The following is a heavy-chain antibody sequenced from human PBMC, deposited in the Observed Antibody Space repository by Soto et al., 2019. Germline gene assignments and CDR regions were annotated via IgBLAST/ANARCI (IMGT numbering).Heavy chain of an antibody. J-gene: IGHJ4*02. Sequence: QVPLVQSGAEVEKPGASVKVSCKASGYTFTGYYMHWVRQAPGQGLEWMGWINPNTGDTYYAQNFQGWATMTRDTSINTAYMELSRLRSDDTAVYYCARGEVSVRNGRYYFDYWGQGTLVTVSS. V-gene: IGHV1-2*04. CDR2: INPNTGDT. CDR1: GYTFTGYY. CDR3: ARGEVSVRNGRYYFDY. D-gene: IGHD4-4*01.